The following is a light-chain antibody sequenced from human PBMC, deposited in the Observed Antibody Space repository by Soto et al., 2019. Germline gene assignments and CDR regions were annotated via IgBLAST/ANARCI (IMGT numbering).Light chain of an antibody. CDR1: SSDIGTYNF. V-gene: IGLV2-8*01. CDR3: SSYAGSNNYVV. Sequence: QSALTQPPSASGSPGQSVTISCTGTSSDIGTYNFVSWYQQHPGKAPKLIIYEVTKRPSGVPDRFSGSKSGITASLTVSGLQVEDEADYYCSSYAGSNNYVVFGGGTKVTVL. CDR2: EVT. J-gene: IGLJ2*01.